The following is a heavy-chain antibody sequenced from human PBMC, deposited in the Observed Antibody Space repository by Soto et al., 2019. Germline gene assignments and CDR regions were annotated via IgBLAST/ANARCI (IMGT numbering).Heavy chain of an antibody. CDR2: IYWNDDK. D-gene: IGHD6-19*01. Sequence: SGPTLVNPTQTLTLTCIFSGFSLRTSGVGVGWMRQPPGKALEWLGFIYWNDDKRYSPSLKSRLTITKDTSKNQVVLTMTNMDPVDTATSYCAKSGSSGCYGWFDPWGQGTLVTVSS. CDR1: GFSLRTSGVG. J-gene: IGHJ5*02. CDR3: AKSGSSGCYGWFDP. V-gene: IGHV2-5*01.